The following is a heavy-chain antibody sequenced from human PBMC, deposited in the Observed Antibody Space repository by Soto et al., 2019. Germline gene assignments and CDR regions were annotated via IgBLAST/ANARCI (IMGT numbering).Heavy chain of an antibody. Sequence: DVHLVESGGGLVKPGGSLRLSCAASGFNFITFSVNWVRQAPGQGLEWVTSISASSRSISYAESVKGRFTVSSDNAKNALYLQINSLTAADTALYYGVRNTYNRADFEKRGQGTKVTVSS. J-gene: IGHJ3*01. V-gene: IGHV3-21*01. CDR3: VRNTYNRADFEK. CDR1: GFNFITFS. D-gene: IGHD1-20*01. CDR2: ISASSRSI.